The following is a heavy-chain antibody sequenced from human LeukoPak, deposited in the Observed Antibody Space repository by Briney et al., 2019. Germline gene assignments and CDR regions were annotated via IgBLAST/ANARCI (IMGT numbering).Heavy chain of an antibody. CDR1: GYTFTSYY. CDR3: ARVEYSSSSVPLGFDY. D-gene: IGHD6-6*01. V-gene: IGHV1-46*01. Sequence: ASVKVSCKASGYTFTSYYMHWVRQAPGQGLEWMGIIDPSGGSTSYAQKFQGRVTMTRDMSTSTVYMELSSLRSEDTAVYYCARVEYSSSSVPLGFDYWGQGTLVTVSS. J-gene: IGHJ4*02. CDR2: IDPSGGST.